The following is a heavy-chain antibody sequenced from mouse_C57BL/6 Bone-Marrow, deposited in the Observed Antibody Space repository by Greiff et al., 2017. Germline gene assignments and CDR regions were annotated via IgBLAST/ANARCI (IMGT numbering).Heavy chain of an antibody. CDR1: GYTFTEYT. D-gene: IGHD2-3*01. V-gene: IGHV1-62-2*01. Sequence: QVQLQQSGAELVKPGASVKLSCKASGYTFTEYTIPWVKQRSGQGLEWIGWFYPGGGRIKYHEKFKDKATLTADKSCSTVYMALSKLTSEDSSVYFCARREEGDGYYGAMDYWGQGTSVTVSS. CDR2: FYPGGGRI. CDR3: ARREEGDGYYGAMDY. J-gene: IGHJ4*01.